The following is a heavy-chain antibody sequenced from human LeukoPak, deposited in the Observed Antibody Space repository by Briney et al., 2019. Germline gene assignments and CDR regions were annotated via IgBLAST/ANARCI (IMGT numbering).Heavy chain of an antibody. CDR2: TYYRSQWYN. CDR3: ARGPNWFDP. J-gene: IGHJ5*02. V-gene: IGHV6-1*01. Sequence: SQTLSLTCAISGDSVSSNSGAWAWIRQSPSIGLEFLGRTYYRSQWYNDYTISVKSRISINADTSKNQFSLQLRSVTPDDTAVYYCARGPNWFDPWGQGILVTVSS. CDR1: GDSVSSNSGA.